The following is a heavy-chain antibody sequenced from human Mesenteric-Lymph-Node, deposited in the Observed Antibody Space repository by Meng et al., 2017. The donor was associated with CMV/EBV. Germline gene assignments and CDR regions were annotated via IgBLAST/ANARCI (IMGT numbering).Heavy chain of an antibody. V-gene: IGHV3-23*01. D-gene: IGHD3-22*01. CDR3: AKQADSSGYYYLDAFDI. J-gene: IGHJ3*02. CDR2: ISGSGGST. Sequence: GESLKISCAASGFTFSSYAMSWVRQAPGKGLEWVSAISGSGGSTYYADSVKGRFTISRDNSKNTLYLQMNSLRAEDTAVYYCAKQADSSGYYYLDAFDIWGQGTMVTVSS. CDR1: GFTFSSYA.